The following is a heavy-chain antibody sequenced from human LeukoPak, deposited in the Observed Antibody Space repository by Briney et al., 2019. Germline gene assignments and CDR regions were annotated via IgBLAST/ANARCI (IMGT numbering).Heavy chain of an antibody. Sequence: PSQTLSLTCTVSGGSISSYYWSWIRQPPGKGLEWIGYIYYSGSTNYNPSLKSRVTISVDTSKNQFSLKLSSVTAADTAVYYCARASSGYSYGPRYWYFDLWGRGTLVTVSS. CDR3: ARASSGYSYGPRYWYFDL. CDR1: GGSISSYY. CDR2: IYYSGST. D-gene: IGHD5-18*01. J-gene: IGHJ2*01. V-gene: IGHV4-59*01.